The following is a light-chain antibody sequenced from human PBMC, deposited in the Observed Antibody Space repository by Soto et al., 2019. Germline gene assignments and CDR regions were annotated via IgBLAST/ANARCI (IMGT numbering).Light chain of an antibody. V-gene: IGLV2-23*02. Sequence: QSTLTQPASVSGSPGQSITISCTGTSSDVGSYNVVSWYQQHPGKAPKLMIYEVSRRPSGVSNRFSASKSGNTASLTISGLQVEDEADYYCCSYASSSTLLFGGGTKLTVL. CDR1: SSDVGSYNV. CDR3: CSYASSSTLL. CDR2: EVS. J-gene: IGLJ2*01.